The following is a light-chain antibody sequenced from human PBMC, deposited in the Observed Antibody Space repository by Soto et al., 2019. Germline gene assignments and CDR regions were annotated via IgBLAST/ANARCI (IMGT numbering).Light chain of an antibody. CDR1: QSVDIN. J-gene: IGKJ1*01. Sequence: EIVLTQSPATLSVSPGERVTLSCRASQSVDINLAWYQQKPGQAPRLLIYGASTRAIDMPGRFSGRGSGTEFTLTISSLQSEDFAVYNCQQYRNWPRTFGQGTKVDIK. V-gene: IGKV3-15*01. CDR2: GAS. CDR3: QQYRNWPRT.